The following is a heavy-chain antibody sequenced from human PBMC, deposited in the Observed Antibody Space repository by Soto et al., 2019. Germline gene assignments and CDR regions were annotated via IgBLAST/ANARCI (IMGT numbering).Heavy chain of an antibody. CDR3: ARRIAAAPGNWFDP. CDR1: GYTFTGYY. Sequence: GASVKVSCKASGYTFTGYYMHWVRQAPGQGLEWMGWINPNSGGTNYAQKFQGRVTMTRDTSISTAYMELSRLRSDDTAVYYCARRIAAAPGNWFDPWGQGTLVTVSS. D-gene: IGHD6-13*01. V-gene: IGHV1-2*02. CDR2: INPNSGGT. J-gene: IGHJ5*02.